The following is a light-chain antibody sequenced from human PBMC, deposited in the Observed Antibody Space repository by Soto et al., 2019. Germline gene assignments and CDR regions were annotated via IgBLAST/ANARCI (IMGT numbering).Light chain of an antibody. CDR2: GAS. CDR3: QQYNNWPPIT. CDR1: RSLSNT. V-gene: IGKV3-15*01. J-gene: IGKJ5*01. Sequence: EIVLTESPATLSVSPGERATLSWRASRSLSNTLAWYQQRPGQAPRLLIYGASTRATGVPARFSGSGSGTEFALTIDRLQSEDAAIYYCQQYNNWPPITLGQGTRLEI.